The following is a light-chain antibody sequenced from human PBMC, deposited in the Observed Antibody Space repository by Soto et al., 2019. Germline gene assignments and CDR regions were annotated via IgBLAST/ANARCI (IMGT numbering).Light chain of an antibody. CDR1: QSISSW. J-gene: IGKJ1*01. CDR2: KAS. V-gene: IGKV1-5*03. CDR3: QQYNSYPCT. Sequence: DIQMTQSPSTLSASVGDRVTITCPASQSISSWLAWYQQKPGKAPKLLIYKASSLESGVPSRFSGSGSGPEFTLTISILQPDYFATYYCQQYNSYPCTFGQGTKVEIK.